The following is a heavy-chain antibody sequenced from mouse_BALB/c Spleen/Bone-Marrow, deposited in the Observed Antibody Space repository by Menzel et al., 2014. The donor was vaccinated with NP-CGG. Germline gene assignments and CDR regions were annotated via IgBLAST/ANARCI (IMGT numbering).Heavy chain of an antibody. J-gene: IGHJ2*01. Sequence: QVQLQQSGAELARPGASVKMSCRASGYTFATYTIHWVRQRPGQGLEWIGYINPSSGYTNYIQKFKDKATLTADKSSSTAYMQLSSLTSGDSAVYYCARRDDGYVFFDYWGQGTTLTVSS. CDR1: GYTFATYT. CDR3: ARRDDGYVFFDY. V-gene: IGHV1-4*01. CDR2: INPSSGYT. D-gene: IGHD2-3*01.